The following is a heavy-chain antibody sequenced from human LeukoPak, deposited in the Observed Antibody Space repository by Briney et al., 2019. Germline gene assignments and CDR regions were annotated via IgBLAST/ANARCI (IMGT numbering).Heavy chain of an antibody. J-gene: IGHJ3*02. Sequence: ASVKVSCKASGYTFTGYYMHWVRQAPGQGLEWMGRINPNSGGTSYAQKFQGRVTMTRDTSISTAYMELSRLRSDDTAVYYCARDRSGYSYADAFNIWGQGTMVPVSS. CDR3: ARDRSGYSYADAFNI. CDR2: INPNSGGT. CDR1: GYTFTGYY. D-gene: IGHD5-18*01. V-gene: IGHV1-2*06.